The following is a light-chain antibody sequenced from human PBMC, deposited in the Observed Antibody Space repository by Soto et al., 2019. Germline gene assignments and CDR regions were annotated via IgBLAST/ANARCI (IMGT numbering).Light chain of an antibody. CDR1: SDDIGANNY. J-gene: IGLJ2*01. Sequence: QSVLTQTASVSGSPGQSITISCTGTSDDIGANNYVSWYQHHPGKAPKILIYEAANRPSGISHRFYGSKSGNTASLTISGLQAEDEADYFCTSYISASTLVFGGGTKVTVL. CDR3: TSYISASTLV. CDR2: EAA. V-gene: IGLV2-14*01.